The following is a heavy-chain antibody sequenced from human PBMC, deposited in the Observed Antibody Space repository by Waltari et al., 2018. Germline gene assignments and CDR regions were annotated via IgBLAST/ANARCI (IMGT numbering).Heavy chain of an antibody. CDR1: GGTFSSYA. CDR3: ARGRLYGDYVSWFDP. CDR2: TSPIFGTA. V-gene: IGHV1-69*13. Sequence: QVQLVQSGAAVKKPGSSVKVSCKASGGTFSSYAISWLRQAPGQGLEWMGGTSPIFGTANYAQKFQGRVTITADESTSTAYMELSSLRSEDTAVYYCARGRLYGDYVSWFDPWGQGTLVTVSS. D-gene: IGHD4-17*01. J-gene: IGHJ5*02.